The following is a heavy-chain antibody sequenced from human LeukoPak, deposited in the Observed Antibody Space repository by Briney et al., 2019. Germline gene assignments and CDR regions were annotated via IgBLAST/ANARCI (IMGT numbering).Heavy chain of an antibody. J-gene: IGHJ4*02. D-gene: IGHD2-2*01. CDR2: IKSKTDGGTT. CDR3: TTDFWKDIVVVPAAY. CDR1: GFTFSNAW. Sequence: GGSLRLSCAASGFTFSNAWMSWVRQAPGKGLEWVGRIKSKTDGGTTDYAAPVKGRFTISRDDSKNTLYLQMNSLKTEDTAVHYCTTDFWKDIVVVPAAYWGQGTLVTVSS. V-gene: IGHV3-15*01.